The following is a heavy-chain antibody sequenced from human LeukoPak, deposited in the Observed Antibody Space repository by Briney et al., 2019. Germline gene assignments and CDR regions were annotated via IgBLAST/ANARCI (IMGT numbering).Heavy chain of an antibody. D-gene: IGHD3-22*01. Sequence: SVKVSCKASGGTFSSYAISWVRQAPGQGLEWMGGIIPIFGTANYAQKLQGRVTITTDESTSTAYMELSSLRSEDTAVYYCARVTYYYDSSGYYYPMDYWGQGTLVTVSS. CDR2: IIPIFGTA. CDR3: ARVTYYYDSSGYYYPMDY. J-gene: IGHJ4*02. V-gene: IGHV1-69*05. CDR1: GGTFSSYA.